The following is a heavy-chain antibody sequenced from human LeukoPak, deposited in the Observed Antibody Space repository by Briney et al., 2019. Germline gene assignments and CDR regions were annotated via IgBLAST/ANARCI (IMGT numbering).Heavy chain of an antibody. V-gene: IGHV1-2*02. CDR1: GYTFTGYY. CDR2: INPNSGGT. Sequence: ASVKVSCKASGYTFTGYYMHWVRQAPGQGLEWMGWINPNSGGTNYAQKFQGRVTMTRDTSISTAYMELSRLRSDDTAVYYCARDLERSGSYYGIYGYYFDYWGQGTLVTVSS. D-gene: IGHD1-26*01. J-gene: IGHJ4*02. CDR3: ARDLERSGSYYGIYGYYFDY.